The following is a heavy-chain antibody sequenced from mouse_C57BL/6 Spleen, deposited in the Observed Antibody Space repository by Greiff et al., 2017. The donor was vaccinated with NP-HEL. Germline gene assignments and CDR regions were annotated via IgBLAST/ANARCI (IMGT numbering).Heavy chain of an antibody. Sequence: EVKLQESGGGLVQPGGSMKLSCVASGFTFSNYWMNWVRQSPEKGLEWVAQIRLKSDNYATHYAESVKGRFTISRDDSKSSVYLQMNNLRAEDTGIYYCTGSSDYAMDYWGQGTSVTVSS. D-gene: IGHD1-1*01. CDR2: IRLKSDNYAT. CDR3: TGSSDYAMDY. CDR1: GFTFSNYW. V-gene: IGHV6-3*01. J-gene: IGHJ4*01.